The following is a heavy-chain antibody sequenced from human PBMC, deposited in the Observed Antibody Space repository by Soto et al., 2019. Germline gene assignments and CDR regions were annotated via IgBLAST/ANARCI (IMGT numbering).Heavy chain of an antibody. CDR2: IYSGGST. V-gene: IGHV3-53*01. CDR1: GFTVSSNY. Sequence: RRLSCAASGFTVSSNYMSWVRQAPGKGLEWVSVIYSGGSTYYADSVKGRFTISRDNSKNTLYLQMNSLRAEDTAVYYCARVGSSWYVIDYWGQGTLVTVSS. J-gene: IGHJ4*02. D-gene: IGHD6-13*01. CDR3: ARVGSSWYVIDY.